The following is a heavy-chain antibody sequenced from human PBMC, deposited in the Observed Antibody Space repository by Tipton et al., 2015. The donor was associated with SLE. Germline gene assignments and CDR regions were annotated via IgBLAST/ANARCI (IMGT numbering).Heavy chain of an antibody. CDR2: INHSGST. J-gene: IGHJ6*02. CDR1: GGSFSGYY. Sequence: LSLTCAVYGGSFSGYYWSWIRQPPGKGLEWIGEINHSGSTNYNPSLKSRVTISVDTSKNQFSLKLSSVTAADTAVYYCALGDCSSTSCSTDYYYGMDVWGQGTTVTVSS. D-gene: IGHD2-2*01. CDR3: ALGDCSSTSCSTDYYYGMDV. V-gene: IGHV4-34*01.